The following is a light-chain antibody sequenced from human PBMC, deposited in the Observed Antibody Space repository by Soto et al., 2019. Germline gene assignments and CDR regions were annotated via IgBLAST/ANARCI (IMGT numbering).Light chain of an antibody. J-gene: IGLJ3*02. CDR1: NSDVGAYNY. V-gene: IGLV2-14*01. CDR2: EVS. CDR3: SSYTGSSTWV. Sequence: QSALTQPASMSGSPGQSITISCTGSNSDVGAYNYVSWYQQYPGKAPKVMIYEVSSRPSGVSNRFSGSKSGNTASLTISGLQAEDEADYYCSSYTGSSTWVFGGGTKLTVL.